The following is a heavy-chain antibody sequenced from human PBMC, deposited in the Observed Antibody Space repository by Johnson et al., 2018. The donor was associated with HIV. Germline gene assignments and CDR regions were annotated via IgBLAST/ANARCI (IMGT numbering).Heavy chain of an antibody. CDR3: ARVRIGRGNAFDI. D-gene: IGHD1-26*01. J-gene: IGHJ3*02. Sequence: QMLLVESGGGVVQPGRSLRLSCAASGFTFRSYAMHWVRQAPGKGLEWVAAMGYDGNDKDYADSVKGRFTISRDNSRNTLYLHLNSLRAVDTAVYYCARVRIGRGNAFDIWGQGTMVTVSS. CDR1: GFTFRSYA. V-gene: IGHV3-30*04. CDR2: MGYDGNDK.